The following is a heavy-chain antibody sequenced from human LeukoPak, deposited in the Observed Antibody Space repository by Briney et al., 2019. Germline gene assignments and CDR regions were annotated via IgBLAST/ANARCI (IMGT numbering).Heavy chain of an antibody. CDR2: ISYIGST. D-gene: IGHD6-19*01. J-gene: IGHJ4*02. CDR1: GGSFRGYY. Sequence: SETLSLTCAVYGGSFRGYYWSWIRQPPGKGLEWIGYISYIGSTNYNPSLDSRVTISLDTSKNQFSLKLRSVTAADTAVYYCASSYTSDWSYYFHYWGQGALVTVSS. V-gene: IGHV4-59*08. CDR3: ASSYTSDWSYYFHY.